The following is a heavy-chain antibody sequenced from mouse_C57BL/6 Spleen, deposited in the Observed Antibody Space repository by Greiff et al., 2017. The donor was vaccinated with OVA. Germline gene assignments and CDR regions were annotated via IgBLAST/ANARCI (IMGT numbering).Heavy chain of an antibody. J-gene: IGHJ3*01. V-gene: IGHV3-6*01. CDR3: ARGALPPWFAY. CDR1: GYSITSGYY. Sequence: EVQRVESGPGLVKPSQSLSLTCSVTGYSITSGYYWNWIRQFPGNKLEWMGYISYDGSNNYNPSLKNRISITRDTSKNQFFLKLNSVTTEDTATYYCARGALPPWFAYWGQGTLVTVSA. CDR2: ISYDGSN. D-gene: IGHD1-3*01.